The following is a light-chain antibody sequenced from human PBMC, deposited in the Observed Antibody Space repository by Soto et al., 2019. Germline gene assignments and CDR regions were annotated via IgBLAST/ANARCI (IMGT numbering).Light chain of an antibody. CDR1: QTIINW. Sequence: DIRMTQSPSTLSASVGDRVTITCRASQTIINWLAWYQQKPGKAPKLLIYKASTLEGEVPSRFSGSGSETEFTLTINSLQPDDSATYYCQQYHTYWWTFGQGTKVDIK. CDR2: KAS. V-gene: IGKV1-5*03. J-gene: IGKJ1*01. CDR3: QQYHTYWWT.